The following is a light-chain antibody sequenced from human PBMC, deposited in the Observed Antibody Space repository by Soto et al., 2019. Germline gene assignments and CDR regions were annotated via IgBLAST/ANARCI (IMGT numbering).Light chain of an antibody. V-gene: IGKV1-12*01. CDR1: QGISSW. J-gene: IGKJ2*01. Sequence: DLQMPQSPSFVSASVGVRVTITCRASQGISSWLAWYQQKPGKAPKLLIYAASSLQSGVQSRFSGSGSETDFTLTLSSLQPEDCATYYCQPANSFPHTVGQGTKLEIK. CDR3: QPANSFPHT. CDR2: AAS.